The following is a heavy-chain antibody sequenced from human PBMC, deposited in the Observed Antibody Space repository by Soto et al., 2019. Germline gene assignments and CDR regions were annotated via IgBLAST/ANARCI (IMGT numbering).Heavy chain of an antibody. Sequence: SETLSLTCAVSGGSISSSNWWSWVRQPPGKGLEWIGEIFNSGSTNYNPSLKSRVTISVDKSKNQFSLKLSSVTAADTAVYYCARYRYEGGLDGMDVWGQGXTVTVYS. CDR3: ARYRYEGGLDGMDV. CDR2: IFNSGST. CDR1: GGSISSSNW. V-gene: IGHV4-4*02. J-gene: IGHJ6*02. D-gene: IGHD3-16*02.